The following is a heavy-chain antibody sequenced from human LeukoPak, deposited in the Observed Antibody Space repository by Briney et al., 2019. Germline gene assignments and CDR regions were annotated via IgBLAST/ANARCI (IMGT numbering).Heavy chain of an antibody. V-gene: IGHV4-39*07. CDR3: ARGCCGYRSWFDP. CDR2: IYYSGTT. D-gene: IGHD6-25*01. J-gene: IGHJ5*02. Sequence: SETLSLTCTVSGGSISSNYFSSNLFLWGWLRQPPGKGLEWIGSIYYSGTTYYTPSLKSRFPISVDSTKNQFSLKLTAVTTAHPAVYYCARGCCGYRSWFDPWGQGTLVTVSS. CDR1: GGSISSNYFSSNLFL.